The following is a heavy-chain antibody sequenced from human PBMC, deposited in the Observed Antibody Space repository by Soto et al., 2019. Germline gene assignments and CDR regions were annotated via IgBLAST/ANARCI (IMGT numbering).Heavy chain of an antibody. CDR2: FYPGDSTS. V-gene: IGHV5-51*01. J-gene: IGHJ3*02. CDR1: GYSFISYW. CDR3: ARIIGYCRNNDCSWTFDI. D-gene: IGHD2-2*03. Sequence: PGESLKISCKTSGYSFISYWVAWVRQKPGKGLEWMGTFYPGDSTSTYSPSFQGQVTISVDKSISTANLHLSSLKASDTAMYYCARIIGYCRNNDCSWTFDIWGQGTTVTVSS.